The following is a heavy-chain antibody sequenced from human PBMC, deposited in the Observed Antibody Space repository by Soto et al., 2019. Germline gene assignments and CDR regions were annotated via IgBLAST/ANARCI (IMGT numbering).Heavy chain of an antibody. V-gene: IGHV3-30*18. CDR2: MSYDGSNT. J-gene: IGHJ4*02. CDR3: AKSHSTALVPYYFDY. D-gene: IGHD5-18*01. Sequence: QVQLVESGGGVVQPGRSLRLSCAASGFAFSSFAMHWVRQAPGKGLEWVTFMSYDGSNTFYADSVKGRFTTSRDNSNNTLYLQMSSLRPEDTAVYYCAKSHSTALVPYYFDYWGQGTLVTVSS. CDR1: GFAFSSFA.